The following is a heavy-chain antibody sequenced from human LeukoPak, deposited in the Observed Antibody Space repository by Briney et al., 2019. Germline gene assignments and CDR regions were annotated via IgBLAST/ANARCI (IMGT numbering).Heavy chain of an antibody. D-gene: IGHD3-10*01. V-gene: IGHV4-59*12. J-gene: IGHJ3*02. CDR1: GASITTYY. Sequence: SETLSLTCTVSGASITTYYWSWIRQPPGKGLEWIGYIYYSGSTNYNPSLRSRLTISLDTSKNQFSLKLSSVTAVDTAVYYCARRGSGSYFDAFDIWGQGTMVTVSS. CDR3: ARRGSGSYFDAFDI. CDR2: IYYSGST.